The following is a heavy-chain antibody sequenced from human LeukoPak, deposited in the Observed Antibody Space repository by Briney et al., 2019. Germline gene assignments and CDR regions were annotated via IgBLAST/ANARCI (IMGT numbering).Heavy chain of an antibody. CDR1: GGSITSGDYY. J-gene: IGHJ6*02. CDR3: ARDFFHKSHYYGMDV. Sequence: PSQTLSLTCTVSGGSITSGDYYWSWIRQPPGKGLEWIGYIYYSGSTYYNPSLKSRVTISVDTSKNQFSLKLSSVTAADTAVYYCARDFFHKSHYYGMDVWGQGTTVTVSS. D-gene: IGHD2/OR15-2a*01. V-gene: IGHV4-30-4*01. CDR2: IYYSGST.